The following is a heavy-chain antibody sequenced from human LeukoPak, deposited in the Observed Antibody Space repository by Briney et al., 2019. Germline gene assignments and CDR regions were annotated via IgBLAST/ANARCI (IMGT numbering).Heavy chain of an antibody. D-gene: IGHD3-22*01. J-gene: IGHJ3*02. CDR3: ARRKTEYYYDSSGSAFDI. CDR1: GGSISSYY. CDR2: IYYSGST. V-gene: IGHV4-59*08. Sequence: SETLSLTCTVSGGSISSYYWSWIRQPPGKGLEWIGYIYYSGSTNYNPSLKSRVTISVDTSKNQFSLKLSSVTAADTAVYYCARRKTEYYYDSSGSAFDIWGQGTMVTVSS.